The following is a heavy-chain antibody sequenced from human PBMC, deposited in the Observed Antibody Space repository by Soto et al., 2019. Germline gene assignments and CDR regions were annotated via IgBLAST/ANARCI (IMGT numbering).Heavy chain of an antibody. CDR2: IKSKTDGGTT. D-gene: IGHD3-22*01. CDR3: TTDTLSITMIVVA. Sequence: GGSLRLSCAASGFAFSNAWMNWVRQAPGKGLEWVGRIKSKTDGGTTDYAAPVKGRFTISRDDSKNTLYLQMNSLKTEDTAVYYCTTDTLSITMIVVAWGQGTLVTVSS. J-gene: IGHJ4*02. CDR1: GFAFSNAW. V-gene: IGHV3-15*07.